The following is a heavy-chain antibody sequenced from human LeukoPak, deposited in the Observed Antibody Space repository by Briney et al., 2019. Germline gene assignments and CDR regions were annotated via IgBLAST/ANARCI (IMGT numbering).Heavy chain of an antibody. CDR3: ARYGGNFDY. J-gene: IGHJ4*02. CDR1: GGSISSYY. CDR2: IYYSGST. Sequence: SETLSLTCTVSGGSISSYYWSWIRQPPGKGLDWTGYIYYSGSTHYNPSLKSRVTISVDTSKNQFSLKLRSVTAADTAVYYCARYGGNFDYWGQGTLVTVSS. D-gene: IGHD4-23*01. V-gene: IGHV4-59*01.